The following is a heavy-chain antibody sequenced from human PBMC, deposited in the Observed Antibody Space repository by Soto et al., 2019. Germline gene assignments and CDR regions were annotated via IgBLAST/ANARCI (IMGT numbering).Heavy chain of an antibody. CDR1: GFTFDDYA. J-gene: IGHJ4*02. Sequence: LRLSCAASGFTFDDYAMHWVRQAPGKGLEWVSGISWNSGSIGYADSVKGRFTISRDNAKNSLYLQMNSLRAEDTALYYCAKDIWSYDSSGCDFDYWGQGTLVTVSS. CDR2: ISWNSGSI. D-gene: IGHD3-22*01. V-gene: IGHV3-9*01. CDR3: AKDIWSYDSSGCDFDY.